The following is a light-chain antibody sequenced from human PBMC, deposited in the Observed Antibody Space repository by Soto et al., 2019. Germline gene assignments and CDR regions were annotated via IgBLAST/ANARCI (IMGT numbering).Light chain of an antibody. J-gene: IGLJ1*01. CDR2: EVS. CDR1: SSDVGGYNY. Sequence: QSVLTQPASVSGSPGQSITISCTGTSSDVGGYNYVSWYQQHPGKAPKLIIYEVSNRLSGVSNRFSGSKSGNTASLTISGLQAEDEADYYCNSYTSKSTGVFGTGTKLTVL. CDR3: NSYTSKSTGV. V-gene: IGLV2-14*01.